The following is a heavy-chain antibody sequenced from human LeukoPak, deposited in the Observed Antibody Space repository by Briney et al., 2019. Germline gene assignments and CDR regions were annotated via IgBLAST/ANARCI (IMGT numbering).Heavy chain of an antibody. CDR3: ARRNAMDV. CDR2: INRDGSER. V-gene: IGHV3-7*03. CDR1: GFTFSNYW. J-gene: IGHJ6*02. Sequence: PGGSLRLSCAASGFTFSNYWMTWVRQAPGEGLEWVANINRDGSERYYVDSVKGRFTISRDDAKSPLYLQMNSLRAEDTAVYYCARRNAMDVWGQGTTVIVFS.